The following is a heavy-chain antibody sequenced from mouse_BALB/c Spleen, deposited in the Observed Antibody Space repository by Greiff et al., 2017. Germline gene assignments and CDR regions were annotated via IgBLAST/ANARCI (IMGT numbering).Heavy chain of an antibody. CDR3: ARLRLYYFDY. CDR1: GFTFSSYG. CDR2: INSNGGST. Sequence: DVQLQESGGGLVQPGGSLKLSCAASGFTFSSYGMSWVRQTPDKRLELVATINSNGGSTYYPDSVKGRFTISRDNAKNTLYLQMSSLKSEDTAMYYCARLRLYYFDYWGQGTTLTVSS. D-gene: IGHD1-1*01. J-gene: IGHJ2*01. V-gene: IGHV5-6-3*01.